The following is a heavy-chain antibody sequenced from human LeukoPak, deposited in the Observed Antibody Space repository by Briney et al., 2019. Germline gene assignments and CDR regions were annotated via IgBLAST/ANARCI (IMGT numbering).Heavy chain of an antibody. D-gene: IGHD3-10*01. CDR2: IYVGGVT. V-gene: IGHV3-53*01. J-gene: IGHJ6*02. CDR3: AIQKDRGVYDYYGIDV. Sequence: GGSLRLSCAASGLTVSGNYLSWVRQAPGKGLEWVSLIYVGGVTYYADSVKGRFTISRDNSVNTLYLQMNSLRAEDTAVYYCAIQKDRGVYDYYGIDVWGQGTTVTVSS. CDR1: GLTVSGNY.